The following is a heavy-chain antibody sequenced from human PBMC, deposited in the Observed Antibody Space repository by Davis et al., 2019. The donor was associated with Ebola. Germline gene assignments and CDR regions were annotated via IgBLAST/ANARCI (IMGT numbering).Heavy chain of an antibody. CDR3: AKDSSGYSKYFDY. D-gene: IGHD3-22*01. J-gene: IGHJ4*02. V-gene: IGHV3-33*06. Sequence: PGGSLRLSCAASGFTFSDYYMSWIRQAPGKGLEWVAVIWYDGSNKYYADSVKGRFTISRDNSKNTLYLQMNSLRAEDTAVYYCAKDSSGYSKYFDYWGQGTLVTVSS. CDR1: GFTFSDYY. CDR2: IWYDGSNK.